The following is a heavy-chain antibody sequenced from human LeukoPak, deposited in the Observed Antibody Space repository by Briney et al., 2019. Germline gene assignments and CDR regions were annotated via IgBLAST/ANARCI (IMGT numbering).Heavy chain of an antibody. CDR3: ATLVWGSGYYYFDY. J-gene: IGHJ4*02. D-gene: IGHD3-22*01. CDR2: IYPGDSDI. CDR1: GYSFTSYW. Sequence: GESLQISCKGSGYSFTSYWIGWVRQMPGKGLEWMGIIYPGDSDIRYSPSFQGQVAISADKSISTAYLQWSSLKASDTAMYYCATLVWGSGYYYFDYWGQGTLVTVSS. V-gene: IGHV5-51*01.